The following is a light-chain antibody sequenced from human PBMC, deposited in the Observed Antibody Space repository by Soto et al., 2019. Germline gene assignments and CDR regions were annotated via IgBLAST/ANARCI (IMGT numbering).Light chain of an antibody. Sequence: DIQMTQSPSSLSASVGDRVTITCRASQSISNYLNWYQQKPGKAPKLLIYAASSMQSGVPSRFSGSGSETDFPLTISSLQADDSATYFWQQSFSPLLTFGQGTKVEV. V-gene: IGKV1-39*01. CDR2: AAS. J-gene: IGKJ1*01. CDR1: QSISNY. CDR3: QQSFSPLLT.